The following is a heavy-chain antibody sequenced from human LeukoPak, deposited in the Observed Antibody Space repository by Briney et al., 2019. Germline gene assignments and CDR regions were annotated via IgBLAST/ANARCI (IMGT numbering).Heavy chain of an antibody. J-gene: IGHJ4*02. D-gene: IGHD3-10*01. CDR1: LWFNRSSRHD. CDR3: ARHMTSGARRPCDY. Sequence: SETLSLTRPCSLWFNRSSRHDAWWIRQPPGKGLEWIARIYYSGSTYDSPSLKSRVTISIDTSKNQFSLTLSSVTAADTAVYYCARHMTSGARRPCDYWGQGPLLTASS. V-gene: IGHV4-39*01. CDR2: IYYSGST.